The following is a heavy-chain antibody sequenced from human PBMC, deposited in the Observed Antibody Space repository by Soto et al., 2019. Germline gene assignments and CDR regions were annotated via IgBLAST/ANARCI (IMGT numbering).Heavy chain of an antibody. J-gene: IGHJ5*02. CDR3: ARNPRCSGGSCSS. V-gene: IGHV1-69*02. CDR2: IIPILGIA. D-gene: IGHD2-15*01. Sequence: GQGLEWMGRIIPILGIANYAQKFQGRVTITADKSTSTAYMELSSLRSEDTAVYYCARNPRCSGGSCSSWGQGTLVTVS.